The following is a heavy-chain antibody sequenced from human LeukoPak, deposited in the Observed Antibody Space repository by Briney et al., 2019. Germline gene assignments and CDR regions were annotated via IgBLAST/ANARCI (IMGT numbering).Heavy chain of an antibody. Sequence: GGSLRLSCAASEFTFSNYALHWVRQAPGKGLQWVAVISYDGDTIHYADSVKGRFIISRDTSKNTLYLQMNSLRPEDTAVYYCAKGPPIATRPNWFDPWGQGTLVTVSS. CDR3: AKGPPIATRPNWFDP. V-gene: IGHV3-30-3*01. CDR2: ISYDGDTI. D-gene: IGHD6-6*01. CDR1: EFTFSNYA. J-gene: IGHJ5*02.